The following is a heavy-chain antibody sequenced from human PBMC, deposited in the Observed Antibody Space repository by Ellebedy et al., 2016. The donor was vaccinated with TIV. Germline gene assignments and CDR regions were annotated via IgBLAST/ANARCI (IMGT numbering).Heavy chain of an antibody. V-gene: IGHV3-23*01. Sequence: PGGSLRLSCAASGFTFSSYAMSWVRQAPGKGLEWVSAISGSGGSTYYADSVKGRFTISRDNSKNTLYLQMNSLRAEDTAVYYCAKDEEVSSGWLFYFDYWGQGTLVTVSS. D-gene: IGHD6-19*01. J-gene: IGHJ4*02. CDR1: GFTFSSYA. CDR3: AKDEEVSSGWLFYFDY. CDR2: ISGSGGST.